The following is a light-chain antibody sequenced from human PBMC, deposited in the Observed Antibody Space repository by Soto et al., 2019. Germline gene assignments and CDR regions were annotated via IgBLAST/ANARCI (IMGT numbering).Light chain of an antibody. J-gene: IGKJ5*01. CDR3: QQRYSWPPIT. CDR1: QSVINY. CDR2: DTS. V-gene: IGKV3-11*01. Sequence: EIVLTQSPATLSLSPGERATLSCRASQSVINYLAWFQQKPGQAPRLLIYDTSNRATGIPSRFSGSGSGTDFTLTISSVEPEDYAVYYCQQRYSWPPITFGQGTRLDMK.